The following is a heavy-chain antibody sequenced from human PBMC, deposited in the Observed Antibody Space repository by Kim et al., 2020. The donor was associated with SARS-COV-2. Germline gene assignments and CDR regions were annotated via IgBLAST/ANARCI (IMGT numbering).Heavy chain of an antibody. V-gene: IGHV3-11*01. Sequence: GGSLRLSCAASGFTFSDYYMSWIRQAPGKGLEWVSYISSSGSTIYYADSVKGRFTISRDNAKNSLYLQMNSLRAEDTAVYYCARDQGRGGYCSGGSCYRGWFDPWGQGTLVTVSS. CDR2: ISSSGSTI. J-gene: IGHJ5*02. D-gene: IGHD2-15*01. CDR3: ARDQGRGGYCSGGSCYRGWFDP. CDR1: GFTFSDYY.